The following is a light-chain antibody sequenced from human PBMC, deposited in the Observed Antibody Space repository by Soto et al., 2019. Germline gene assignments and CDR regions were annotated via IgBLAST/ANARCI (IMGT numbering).Light chain of an antibody. V-gene: IGKV1-39*01. CDR2: SAS. J-gene: IGKJ3*01. CDR1: QKIDNF. CDR3: QQGYRSPLT. Sequence: DIQMTQSPSSLSASVGDRVTITCRASQKIDNFSSWYVQKPGKAPSLLIHSASSLESGVPSRFSGSGSGTDFTLTISSLQPEDFATYFCQQGYRSPLTFGPGTKVDV.